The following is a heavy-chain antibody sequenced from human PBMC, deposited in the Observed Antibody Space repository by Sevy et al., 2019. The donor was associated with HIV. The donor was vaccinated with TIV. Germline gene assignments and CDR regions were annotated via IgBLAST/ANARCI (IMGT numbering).Heavy chain of an antibody. CDR2: IYSSGST. V-gene: IGHV4-4*07. D-gene: IGHD3-3*01. Sequence: SETLSLTCTVSGGSISSYYWSWIRQPAGKGVESIGRIYSSGSTNYNPSLKSRVTMSVDTSKNQFSLKLSSVTAADTAVYYCARAPDFWSGYTLGYWGQGTLVTVSS. CDR1: GGSISSYY. CDR3: ARAPDFWSGYTLGY. J-gene: IGHJ4*02.